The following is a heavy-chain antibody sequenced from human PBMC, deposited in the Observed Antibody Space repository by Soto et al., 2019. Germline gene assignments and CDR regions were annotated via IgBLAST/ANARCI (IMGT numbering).Heavy chain of an antibody. CDR1: GASINHNY. V-gene: IGHV4-59*01. D-gene: IGHD2-2*02. J-gene: IGHJ4*02. CDR2: VYYTGTT. Sequence: PSETLSLTCSVSGASINHNYWSWIRQSPGRGLEWIGFVYYTGTTTTKYNPSLQSRVAMSVDSPKNQFSLKLTSMTAADTAFYYCAKYRRTDAEGYRLVFWGPGTLVTVS. CDR3: AKYRRTDAEGYRLVF.